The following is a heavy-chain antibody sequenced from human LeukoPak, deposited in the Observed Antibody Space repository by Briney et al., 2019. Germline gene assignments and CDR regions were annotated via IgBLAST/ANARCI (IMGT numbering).Heavy chain of an antibody. CDR2: INSDGSST. D-gene: IGHD6-13*01. J-gene: IGHJ4*02. Sequence: GGSLRLSCAASGFTFSSYWMHWVRQAPGKGLVWVSRINSDGSSTSYSYSVNGRCRISIYNAKTTLTLQMNSLRDEDTAVYYCARASSSWYRYWGQGTLVTVSS. CDR3: ARASSSWYRY. V-gene: IGHV3-74*01. CDR1: GFTFSSYW.